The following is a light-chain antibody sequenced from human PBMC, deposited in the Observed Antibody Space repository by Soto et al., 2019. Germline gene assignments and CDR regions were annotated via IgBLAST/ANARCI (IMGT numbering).Light chain of an antibody. J-gene: IGKJ1*01. V-gene: IGKV1-5*01. Sequence: DIPMTQSPSSLAASVGDRVTITCRASQSISSYLNWYQQKPGKAPKFLIYAASTLQSGVPSRFSGSGSGTEFTLTISSLQPDDFATYYCQHYNSYSEAFGQGTKVDIK. CDR3: QHYNSYSEA. CDR1: QSISSY. CDR2: AAS.